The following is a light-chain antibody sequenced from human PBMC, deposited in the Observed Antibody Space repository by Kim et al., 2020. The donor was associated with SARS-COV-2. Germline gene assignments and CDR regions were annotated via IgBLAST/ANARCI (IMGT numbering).Light chain of an antibody. CDR2: AAS. CDR1: EGPGDY. CDR3: QKYNNVPLT. J-gene: IGKJ4*01. Sequence: DSEGDRVTFPCRAGEGPGDYVAWYQQRPGKRPHLLISAASTLEEGVPSRFSGTRSGTHYSLTISSLQPEDVATYYCQKYNNVPLTFGGGTKVDIK. V-gene: IGKV1-27*01.